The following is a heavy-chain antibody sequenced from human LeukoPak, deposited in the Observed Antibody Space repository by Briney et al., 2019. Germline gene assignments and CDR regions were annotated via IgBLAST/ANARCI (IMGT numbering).Heavy chain of an antibody. J-gene: IGHJ4*02. D-gene: IGHD6-19*01. V-gene: IGHV1-8*01. CDR3: ARVYVAVAAMGY. CDR2: MNPNSGNT. CDR1: GYTFTSYD. Sequence: ASVKVSCKASGYTFTSYDINWVRQATGQGLEWMGWMNPNSGNTGYAQKFQGRVTMTRNTSISTAYMELSSLRSGDTAVYYCARVYVAVAAMGYWGQGTLVTVSS.